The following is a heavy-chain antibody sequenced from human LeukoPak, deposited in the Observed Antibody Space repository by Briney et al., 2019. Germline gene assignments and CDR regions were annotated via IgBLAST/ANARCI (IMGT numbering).Heavy chain of an antibody. V-gene: IGHV3-33*01. CDR1: GSTFSSHG. D-gene: IGHD3-10*01. Sequence: GGSLRLSCVASGSTFSSHGMHWVRQAPGKGLEWVGVIWFDGSQTYYADSVKGRFTISRDDSKNTLFLQMNSLRGDDTAVYFCAREATYYYRDFWGQEPWSPSPQ. CDR3: AREATYYYRDF. J-gene: IGHJ4*01. CDR2: IWFDGSQT.